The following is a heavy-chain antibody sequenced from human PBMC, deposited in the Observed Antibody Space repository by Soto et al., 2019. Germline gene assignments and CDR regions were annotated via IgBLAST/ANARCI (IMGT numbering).Heavy chain of an antibody. CDR1: GFTFSTYA. J-gene: IGHJ4*02. Sequence: LRLSCAASGFTFSTYALSWVRQAPGKGLEWVSAISANGQGIYYADSVRGRFTISRDNSKNTIFLHMDSLRAEDTAVYYRAKDRNYPRDQFHYWGQGTLVTVSS. D-gene: IGHD1-7*01. V-gene: IGHV3-23*01. CDR3: AKDRNYPRDQFHY. CDR2: ISANGQGI.